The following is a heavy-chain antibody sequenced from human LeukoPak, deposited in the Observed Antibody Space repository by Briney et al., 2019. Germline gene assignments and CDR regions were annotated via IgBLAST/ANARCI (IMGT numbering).Heavy chain of an antibody. CDR3: ARDEKWLDY. CDR2: ISYDGRNK. J-gene: IGHJ4*02. CDR1: GFTLSSYS. V-gene: IGHV3-30*03. Sequence: GGSLRLSCAASGFTLSSYSMNWVRQAPGEGLEWVAVISYDGRNKYYADSVKGRFTIFRDNSKNTVYLQMNSLRAEDTAVYYCARDEKWLDYWGQGTLVTVSS. D-gene: IGHD5-12*01.